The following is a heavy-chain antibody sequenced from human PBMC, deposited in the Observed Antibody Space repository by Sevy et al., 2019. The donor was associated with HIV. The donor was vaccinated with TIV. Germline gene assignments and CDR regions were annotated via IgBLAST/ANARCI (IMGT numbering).Heavy chain of an antibody. CDR2: MYYTGST. V-gene: IGHV4-61*01. D-gene: IGHD1-26*01. J-gene: IGHJ6*02. CDR1: GGSVSSGSYY. Sequence: SETLSLTCTVSGGSVSSGSYYWTWIRQPPGKGLECIGYMYYTGSTNYNPSLMSRVTISVDTSKNQFTLKLGSVTAADTALYYCAKMGGLTDYGMDVWGQGTTVTVSS. CDR3: AKMGGLTDYGMDV.